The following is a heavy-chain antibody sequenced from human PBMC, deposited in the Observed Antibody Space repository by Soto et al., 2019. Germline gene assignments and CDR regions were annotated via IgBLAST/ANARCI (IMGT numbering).Heavy chain of an antibody. D-gene: IGHD3-22*01. CDR3: AREPAYYYDRSGYRVDY. J-gene: IGHJ4*02. Sequence: QVQLQESGPGLVKPSQTLSLTCTVSGGSISSGGYYWSWIRQHPGKGLEWIGYIYYSGSTYYNPSLKGRVTISVDTSKNQFSLKLSSVTAADTAVYYCAREPAYYYDRSGYRVDYWGQGTLVTVSS. CDR1: GGSISSGGYY. V-gene: IGHV4-31*03. CDR2: IYYSGST.